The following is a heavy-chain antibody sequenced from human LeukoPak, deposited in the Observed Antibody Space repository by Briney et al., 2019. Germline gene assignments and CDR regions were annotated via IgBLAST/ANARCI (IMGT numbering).Heavy chain of an antibody. CDR3: ARADDGANSWVNY. D-gene: IGHD4-23*01. J-gene: IGHJ4*02. CDR1: GFTFSSYW. V-gene: IGHV3-74*01. CDR2: INSDGSGA. Sequence: GGSLRLSCAASGFTFSSYWMHWVRQAPGKGLVWISRINSDGSGASYADSVKGRFTISRDNAKNTLYPQMISLRAEDTAVYYCARADDGANSWVNYWGQGTLVTVSS.